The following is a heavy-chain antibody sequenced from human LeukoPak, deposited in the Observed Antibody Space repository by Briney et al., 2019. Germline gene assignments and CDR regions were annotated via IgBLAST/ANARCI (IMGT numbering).Heavy chain of an antibody. D-gene: IGHD2-8*02. CDR1: GFTFSSYE. Sequence: GGSLRLSCAASGFTFSSYEMNWVRQAPGKGLEWVSYISSSGSTIYYADSVKGRFTISRDNAKNSLYLQMNSLRAEDTAVYYCARERLLGCFDYWGQGTLVTVSS. J-gene: IGHJ4*02. V-gene: IGHV3-48*03. CDR3: ARERLLGCFDY. CDR2: ISSSGSTI.